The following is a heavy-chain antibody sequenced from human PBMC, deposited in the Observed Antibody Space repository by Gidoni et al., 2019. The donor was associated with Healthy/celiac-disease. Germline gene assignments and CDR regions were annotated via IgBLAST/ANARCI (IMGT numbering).Heavy chain of an antibody. CDR3: ARAATSSVADEGYWFDP. D-gene: IGHD6-19*01. J-gene: IGHJ5*02. V-gene: IGHV3-30*03. CDR2: ISYDGSNK. Sequence: QVQLVESGGGVVQPGRSLRLSCAASGFTFSSSGMLWVRQAPGKGLEWVAVISYDGSNKYYADSVKGRFTISRDNSKNTLYLQMNSLRAEDTAVYYCARAATSSVADEGYWFDPWGQGTLVTVSS. CDR1: GFTFSSSG.